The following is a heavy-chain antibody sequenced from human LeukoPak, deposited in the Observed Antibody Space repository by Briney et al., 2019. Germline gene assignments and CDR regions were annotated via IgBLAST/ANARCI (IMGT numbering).Heavy chain of an antibody. V-gene: IGHV4-59*01. CDR1: GGSFSGYY. CDR2: IYYSGST. D-gene: IGHD3-10*01. CDR3: ARGGYYGSGNDFRFDP. J-gene: IGHJ5*02. Sequence: SETLSLTCAVYGGSFSGYYWSWIRQPPGKGLEWIGYIYYSGSTNYKPSLKSRVTISVDTSKNQFSLRLSSVTAADTAVYYCARGGYYGSGNDFRFDPWGQGTLVTVSS.